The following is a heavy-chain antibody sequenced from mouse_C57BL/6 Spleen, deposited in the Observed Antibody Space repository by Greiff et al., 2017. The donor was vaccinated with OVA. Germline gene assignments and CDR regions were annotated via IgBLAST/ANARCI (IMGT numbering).Heavy chain of an antibody. Sequence: VQLQQSGPELVKPGASVKIPCKASGYTFTDYNMDWVKQSHGKSLEWIGDINPNNGGTIYNQKFKGKATLTVDKSSSTAYMELRSLTSEDTAVYYCARGGFYCGSSYGYAMDYWGQGTSVTVSS. CDR1: GYTFTDYN. CDR3: ARGGFYCGSSYGYAMDY. J-gene: IGHJ4*01. V-gene: IGHV1-18*01. CDR2: INPNNGGT. D-gene: IGHD1-1*01.